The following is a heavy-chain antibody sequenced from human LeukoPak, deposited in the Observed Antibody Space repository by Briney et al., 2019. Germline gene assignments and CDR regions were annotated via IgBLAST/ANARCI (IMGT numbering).Heavy chain of an antibody. Sequence: ASVTVSCKASGYTFTGYYMHWVRQAPGQGLEWMGWISPNSGGTNYAQKFQGRVTMTRDTSISTAYMELSRLRSDDTAVYYCARGPLSVASPGGYYYYYMDVWGKGTTVTISS. V-gene: IGHV1-2*02. CDR1: GYTFTGYY. CDR3: ARGPLSVASPGGYYYYYMDV. D-gene: IGHD6-19*01. J-gene: IGHJ6*03. CDR2: ISPNSGGT.